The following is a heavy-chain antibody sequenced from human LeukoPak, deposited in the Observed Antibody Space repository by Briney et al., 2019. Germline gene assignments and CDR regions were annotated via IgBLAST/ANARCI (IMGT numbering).Heavy chain of an antibody. V-gene: IGHV5-51*01. J-gene: IGHJ5*02. Sequence: GESLKISCKGSGYSFTSYWIGWVLQMSGKGLEWMGIIYPGDSDTRYSPSFQGQVTISADKSISTAYLQWSSLKASDTAMYYCARQAAAGTNWFDPWGQGTLVTVSS. CDR3: ARQAAAGTNWFDP. CDR1: GYSFTSYW. CDR2: IYPGDSDT. D-gene: IGHD6-13*01.